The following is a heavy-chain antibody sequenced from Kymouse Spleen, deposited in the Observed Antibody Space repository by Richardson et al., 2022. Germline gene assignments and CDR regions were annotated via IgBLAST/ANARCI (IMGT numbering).Heavy chain of an antibody. V-gene: IGHV1-58*01. Sequence: QMQLVQSGPEVKKPGTSVKVSCKASGFTFTSSAVQWVRQARGQRLEWIGWIVVGSGNTNYAQKFQERVTITRDMSTSTAYMELSSLRSEDTAVYYCAAEGITGTLYYYYYGMDVWGQGTTVTVSS. CDR2: IVVGSGNT. CDR3: AAEGITGTLYYYYYGMDV. J-gene: IGHJ6*02. D-gene: IGHD1-20*01,IGHD1-7*01. CDR1: GFTFTSSA.